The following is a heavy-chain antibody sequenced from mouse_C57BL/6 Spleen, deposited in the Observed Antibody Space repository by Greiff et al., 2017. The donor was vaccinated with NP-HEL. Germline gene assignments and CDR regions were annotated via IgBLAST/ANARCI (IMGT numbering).Heavy chain of an antibody. Sequence: VKLQQPGAELVKPGASVKLSCKASGYTFTSYWMHWVKQRPGRGLEWIGRIDPNSGGTKYNEKFKSKATLTVDKPSSTAYMQLSSLTSEDSAVYYCASDYGSSYWYFDVWGTGTTVTVSS. V-gene: IGHV1-72*01. J-gene: IGHJ1*03. D-gene: IGHD1-1*01. CDR2: IDPNSGGT. CDR3: ASDYGSSYWYFDV. CDR1: GYTFTSYW.